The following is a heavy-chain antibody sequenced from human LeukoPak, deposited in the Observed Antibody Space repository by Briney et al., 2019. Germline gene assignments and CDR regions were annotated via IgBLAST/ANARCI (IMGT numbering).Heavy chain of an antibody. CDR1: GFTFSSYS. J-gene: IGHJ5*02. CDR3: ARWGGKARDWFDP. CDR2: ISSSSSYI. V-gene: IGHV3-21*01. D-gene: IGHD6-13*01. Sequence: PGGSLRLSCAASGFTFSSYSMNWVRQAPGKGLEWVSSISSSSSYIYYADSVKGRFTISRDNAKNSLYLQMNSLRAEDTAVYYCARWGGKARDWFDPWGQGTLVTVSS.